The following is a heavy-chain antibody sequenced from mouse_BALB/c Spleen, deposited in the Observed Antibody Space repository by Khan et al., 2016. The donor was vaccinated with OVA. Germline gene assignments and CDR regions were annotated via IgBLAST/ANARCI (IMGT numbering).Heavy chain of an antibody. CDR3: ADNSGISARLTY. V-gene: IGHV1-7*01. CDR1: GYTFISYW. J-gene: IGHJ3*01. CDR2: INPSTGYT. D-gene: IGHD1-3*01. Sequence: QVQLKESGAELAKPGASVKMSCKASGYTFISYWMHWVKQRPGQGLEWIGYINPSTGYTEYNQKFKDKATLTADKSSSTAYMQLSSLTSEDSAVYYCADNSGISARLTYGGQGTLVTVSA.